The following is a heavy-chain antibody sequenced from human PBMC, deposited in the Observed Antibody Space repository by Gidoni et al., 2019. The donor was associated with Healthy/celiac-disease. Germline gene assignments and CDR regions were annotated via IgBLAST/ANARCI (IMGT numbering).Heavy chain of an antibody. Sequence: EVQLVESGGGLVQPGGSLRLSCAASGFTFSSYWMSWVRQAPGKGLEWVANIKQDGSEKYYVDSVKGRFTISRDNAKNSLYLQMNSLRAEDTAVYYCARVGRGYSYGSLYFDYWGQGTLVTVSS. D-gene: IGHD5-18*01. CDR2: IKQDGSEK. J-gene: IGHJ4*02. CDR1: GFTFSSYW. V-gene: IGHV3-7*03. CDR3: ARVGRGYSYGSLYFDY.